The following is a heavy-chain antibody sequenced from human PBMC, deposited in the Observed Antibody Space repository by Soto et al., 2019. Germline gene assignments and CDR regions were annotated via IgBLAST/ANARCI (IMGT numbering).Heavy chain of an antibody. J-gene: IGHJ5*02. CDR1: GYTFTSCD. CDR2: MNPNSGNT. V-gene: IGHV1-8*01. D-gene: IGHD3-3*01. Sequence: ASVKVSCKASGYTFTSCDINWVRQATGQGLEWMGWMNPNSGNTGYAQKFQGRVTMTRNTSISTAYMELSSLRSEDTAVYYCARVGRITIFGVVTSFDPWGQGTLVTVSS. CDR3: ARVGRITIFGVVTSFDP.